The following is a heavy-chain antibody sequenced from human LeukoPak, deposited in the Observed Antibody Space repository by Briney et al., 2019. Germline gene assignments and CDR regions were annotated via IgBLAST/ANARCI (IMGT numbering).Heavy chain of an antibody. CDR1: GFTFSSLW. V-gene: IGHV3-7*01. J-gene: IGHJ4*02. Sequence: PGGSLRLSCAASGFTFSSLWMSWVRQAPGKGLEGVANINEGGSADYYADSVRGRFTISRDNAKNSLHLQMNNLRAEDTAVYYCVRDWGHSRDYWGQGTLVTVSS. D-gene: IGHD3-22*01. CDR2: INEGGSAD. CDR3: VRDWGHSRDY.